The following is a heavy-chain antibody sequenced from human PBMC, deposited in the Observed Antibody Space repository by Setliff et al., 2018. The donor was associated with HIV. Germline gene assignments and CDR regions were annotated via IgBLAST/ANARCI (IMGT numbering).Heavy chain of an antibody. Sequence: SETLSLTCTVSGGSISSGSYYWSWIRQHPGKGLEWIGSVFYNGSTLYNPSLKSRLTLSVDTSKNQFSLKMHSVTAADTSLYYCSRHGTYYNLFDYWGQGRPVTVSS. CDR3: SRHGTYYNLFDY. CDR2: VFYNGST. CDR1: GGSISSGSYY. J-gene: IGHJ4*02. V-gene: IGHV4-39*01. D-gene: IGHD3-10*01.